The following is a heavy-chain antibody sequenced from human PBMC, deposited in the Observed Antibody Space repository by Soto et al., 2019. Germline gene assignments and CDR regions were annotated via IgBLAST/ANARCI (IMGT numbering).Heavy chain of an antibody. D-gene: IGHD5-12*01. CDR2: ISSSSSYI. CDR1: GFTFSSYS. CDR3: ARDSSDYYYYYYGMDV. V-gene: IGHV3-21*01. J-gene: IGHJ6*02. Sequence: GGSLRLSCAASGFTFSSYSRNWARQAPGKGLEWVSSISSSSSYIYYADSVKGRFTISRDNAKNSLYLQMNSLRAEDTAVYYCARDSSDYYYYYYGMDVWGQGTTVTVYS.